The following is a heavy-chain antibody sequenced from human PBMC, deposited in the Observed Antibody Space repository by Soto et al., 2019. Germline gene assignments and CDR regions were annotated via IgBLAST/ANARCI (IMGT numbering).Heavy chain of an antibody. J-gene: IGHJ4*02. CDR1: GFTFSSYA. CDR2: ISYDGSNK. Sequence: PGGSLRLSCAASGFTFSSYAMHWVRQAPGKGLEWVAVISYDGSNKYYADSVKGRFTISRDNSKNTLYLQMNSLRAEDTAVYYCARDLPAAVAGNSYYWGQGTLVTVSS. D-gene: IGHD6-19*01. V-gene: IGHV3-30-3*01. CDR3: ARDLPAAVAGNSYY.